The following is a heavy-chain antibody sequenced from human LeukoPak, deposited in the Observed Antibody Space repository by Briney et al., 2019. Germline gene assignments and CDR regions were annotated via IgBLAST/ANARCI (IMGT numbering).Heavy chain of an antibody. CDR3: ARAARVGVAGLDAFDI. D-gene: IGHD6-19*01. CDR1: GGSVSSGNYC. V-gene: IGHV4-61*01. CDR2: IYYSGDT. Sequence: PSETLSLTCTVSGGSVSSGNYCWSWIRQPPGKGLEWIGYIYYSGDTNYNPSLKGRVTISVDTSKNQFSLKLSSVTAADTAVYYCARAARVGVAGLDAFDIWGQGTMVTVSS. J-gene: IGHJ3*02.